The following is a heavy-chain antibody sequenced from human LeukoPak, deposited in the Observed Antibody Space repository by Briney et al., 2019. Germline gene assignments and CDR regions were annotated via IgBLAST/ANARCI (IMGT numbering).Heavy chain of an antibody. CDR1: GYTFTSYG. CDR3: ASNYGG. D-gene: IGHD4-11*01. J-gene: IGHJ1*01. V-gene: IGHV3-30*03. Sequence: GASVTVSCTASGYTFTSYGMHWVRQAPGKGLEWVAVISYDGSNKYYADSVKGRFTISRDNSKNTLYLQMNSLRAEDTAVYYCASNYGGWGQGTLVTVSS. CDR2: ISYDGSNK.